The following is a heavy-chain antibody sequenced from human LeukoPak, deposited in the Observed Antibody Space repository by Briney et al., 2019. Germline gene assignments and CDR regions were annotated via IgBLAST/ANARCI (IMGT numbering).Heavy chain of an antibody. CDR1: GGTFSSYT. Sequence: SVKVSCKASGGTFSSYTISWVQQAPGQGLEWMGRIIPILGIANYAQKFQGRVTITADKSTSTAYMELSSLRSEDTAVYYCARGIAVAGTNYYYYMDVWGKGTTVTVSS. D-gene: IGHD6-19*01. J-gene: IGHJ6*03. CDR2: IIPILGIA. V-gene: IGHV1-69*02. CDR3: ARGIAVAGTNYYYYMDV.